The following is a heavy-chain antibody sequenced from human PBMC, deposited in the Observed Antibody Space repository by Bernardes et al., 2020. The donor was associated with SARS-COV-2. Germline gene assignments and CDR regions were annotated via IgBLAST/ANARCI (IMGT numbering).Heavy chain of an antibody. V-gene: IGHV4-34*01. J-gene: IGHJ6*02. D-gene: IGHD3-3*01. Sequence: SETPSLTCAVYGGSFSGYYWSWIRQPPGKGLEWFGEINHSGSTNYNPSLKSRVTISVDTSKNQFSLKLSTVTAADTAVYYCARGRITIFGVVIGYYYGMDVWGQGTTVTVSS. CDR2: INHSGST. CDR1: GGSFSGYY. CDR3: ARGRITIFGVVIGYYYGMDV.